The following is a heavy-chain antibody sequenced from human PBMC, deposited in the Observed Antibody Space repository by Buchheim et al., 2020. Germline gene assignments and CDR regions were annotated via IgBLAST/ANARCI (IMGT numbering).Heavy chain of an antibody. Sequence: EVQLLESGGNLEQPGESLRLSCAASGFTFSAYAMSWVRQAPGKGLEWVSGISASGTYYADSVKGRFTVSRDDSRSMLYLQMNSLSAEDTAIYYCLRGITAPDYWGQGTL. CDR1: GFTFSAYA. V-gene: IGHV3-23*01. CDR3: LRGITAPDY. D-gene: IGHD1-14*01. CDR2: ISASGT. J-gene: IGHJ4*02.